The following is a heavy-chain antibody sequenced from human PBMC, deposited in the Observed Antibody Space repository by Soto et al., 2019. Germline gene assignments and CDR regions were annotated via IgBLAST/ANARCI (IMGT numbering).Heavy chain of an antibody. CDR2: IYYSGST. Sequence: QVQLQESGPGLVKPSQTLSLTCTVSGGSISSGGYYWSWIRQHPGKGLEWIGYIYYSGSTYYNPSLKSRVTISVDTSKNHFSLKLSSVTAADTAVYYCARENNGDSITLDYWGQGTLVTVSS. D-gene: IGHD4-17*01. CDR1: GGSISSGGYY. J-gene: IGHJ4*02. V-gene: IGHV4-31*03. CDR3: ARENNGDSITLDY.